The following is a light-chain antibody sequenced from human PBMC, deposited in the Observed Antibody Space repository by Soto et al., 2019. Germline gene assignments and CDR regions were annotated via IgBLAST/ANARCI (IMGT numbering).Light chain of an antibody. CDR3: QQYGSSPIT. Sequence: EIVLTQSPRTLSLSPGDRATLSCRASQSVSSSYLAWYQQKPGQAPRLLIYGASTRATGIPDRFSGDGSVTHFTLTISRLEAEDFVMYYCQQYGSSPITFGQGTRLEIK. V-gene: IGKV3-20*01. CDR1: QSVSSSY. CDR2: GAS. J-gene: IGKJ5*01.